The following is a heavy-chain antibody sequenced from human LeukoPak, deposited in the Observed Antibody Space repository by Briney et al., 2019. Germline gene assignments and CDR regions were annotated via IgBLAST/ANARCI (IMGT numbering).Heavy chain of an antibody. CDR3: ARDWAGGGYCSGGSCYSPSDY. V-gene: IGHV3-21*01. CDR1: GFTFSGYS. Sequence: GGSLRLSCTASGFTFSGYSMNWIRQAPGKGLEWVSSISSSSSYIYYADSVKGRFTISRDNAKNSLYLQMNSLRAEDTAVYYCARDWAGGGYCSGGSCYSPSDYWGQGTLVTVSS. J-gene: IGHJ4*02. D-gene: IGHD2-15*01. CDR2: ISSSSSYI.